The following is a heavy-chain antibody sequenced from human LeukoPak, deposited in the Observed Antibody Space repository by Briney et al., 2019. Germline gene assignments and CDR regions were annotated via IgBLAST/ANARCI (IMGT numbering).Heavy chain of an antibody. CDR1: GGTFSSYA. CDR2: IIPIFGTA. D-gene: IGHD3-22*01. Sequence: SVKVSCKASGGTFSSYAISWVRQAPGQGLEWMGGIIPIFGTANYAQKFQGRVTITADESTSTAYMELSSLRSEDTAVYYCARVGYYYDTLDAFDIWGQGTMVTVSS. CDR3: ARVGYYYDTLDAFDI. V-gene: IGHV1-69*13. J-gene: IGHJ3*02.